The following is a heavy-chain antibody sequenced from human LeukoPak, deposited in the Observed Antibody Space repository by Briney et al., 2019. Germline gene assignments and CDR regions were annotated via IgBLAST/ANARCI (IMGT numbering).Heavy chain of an antibody. CDR2: IYYSGST. V-gene: IGHV4-59*12. Sequence: PSETLSLTCTVSGGSISSYYWSWIRQPPGKGLEWIGYIYYSGSTNYNPSLKSRVTISVDASKNQFSLKLISVTAADTAVYYCARNRNLGGFDYWGQGTLVTVSS. CDR3: ARNRNLGGFDY. J-gene: IGHJ4*02. D-gene: IGHD3-16*01. CDR1: GGSISSYY.